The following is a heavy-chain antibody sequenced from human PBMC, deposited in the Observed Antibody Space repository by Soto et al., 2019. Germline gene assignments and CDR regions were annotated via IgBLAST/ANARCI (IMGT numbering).Heavy chain of an antibody. Sequence: PGGSLRLSCAASGFTFSSYAMSWVRQAPGKGLEWVSAISGSGGSTYYADSVKGRFTISRDNSKNTLYLQMNSLRAEDTAVYYCAPGPRGYSGYDLGGGFDYWGQGTLVTVSS. CDR3: APGPRGYSGYDLGGGFDY. J-gene: IGHJ4*02. CDR2: ISGSGGST. V-gene: IGHV3-23*01. D-gene: IGHD5-12*01. CDR1: GFTFSSYA.